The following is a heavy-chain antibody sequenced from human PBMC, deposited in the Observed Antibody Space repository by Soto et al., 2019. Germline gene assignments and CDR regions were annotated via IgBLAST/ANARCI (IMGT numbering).Heavy chain of an antibody. Sequence: GGSLRLSCAASGFTLSSYWMNWVRQAPGKGLEWVSHINSAGSITNYANSVKGRFTISRDIAKNSLFLQLSSLRAEDTAIYYCARGGTSALGLWGQGTLVTVSS. CDR3: ARGGTSALGL. CDR2: INSAGSIT. V-gene: IGHV3-74*01. D-gene: IGHD2-8*02. CDR1: GFTLSSYW. J-gene: IGHJ4*02.